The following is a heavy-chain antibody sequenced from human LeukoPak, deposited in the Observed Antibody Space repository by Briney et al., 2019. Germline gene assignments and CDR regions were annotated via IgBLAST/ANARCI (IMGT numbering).Heavy chain of an antibody. CDR3: ARGFLGIQLWLPMYYFDY. J-gene: IGHJ4*02. V-gene: IGHV4-34*01. CDR1: GGSFSGYY. Sequence: SETLSLTCAVYGGSFSGYYWSWIRQPPGKGLEWIGEINHSGSTNYNPSLKSRVTISVDTSKNQLSLKLSSVTAADTAVYYCARGFLGIQLWLPMYYFDYWGQGTLVTVSS. D-gene: IGHD5-18*01. CDR2: INHSGST.